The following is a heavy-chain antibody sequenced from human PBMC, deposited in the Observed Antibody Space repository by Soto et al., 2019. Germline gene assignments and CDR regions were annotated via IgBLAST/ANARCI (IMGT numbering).Heavy chain of an antibody. V-gene: IGHV4-59*01. CDR1: GGCISSYY. J-gene: IGHJ4*02. Sequence: LSLTCTVSGGCISSYYWCWIRQPPGKGLEWIGYIYYSGSTNYNPSLKSRVTISVDTSKNQFSLKLSSVTAADTAVYYCARDLFNYGDSEDYFEHWGQGTLVNVPS. CDR2: IYYSGST. D-gene: IGHD4-17*01. CDR3: ARDLFNYGDSEDYFEH.